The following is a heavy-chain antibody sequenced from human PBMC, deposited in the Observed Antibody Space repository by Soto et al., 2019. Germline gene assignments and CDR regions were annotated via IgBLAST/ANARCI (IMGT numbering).Heavy chain of an antibody. CDR1: GFTFSSYA. Sequence: EVQLLESGGGLVQPGGSLRLSCAASGFTFSSYAMSWVRQAPGKGLEWVSAISGSGGSRYYADSVKGRFTISRDNSKNTLYLQMNSLRAEDTAVYYCAKALSYYDILTGYLHWGQGTLVTVSS. V-gene: IGHV3-23*01. CDR2: ISGSGGSR. D-gene: IGHD3-9*01. J-gene: IGHJ1*01. CDR3: AKALSYYDILTGYLH.